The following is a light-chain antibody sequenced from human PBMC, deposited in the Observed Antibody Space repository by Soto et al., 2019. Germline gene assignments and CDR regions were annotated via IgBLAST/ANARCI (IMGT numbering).Light chain of an antibody. V-gene: IGKV3-20*01. Sequence: ENVLTQSPGTLFFSPGERTTLSFRACQSVSGSYLAWYQQRPGQAPRLLIYGASSRATGIPDRFSGSGSGTDFTLTITRLEPEDFAVYYCQQYGSSRWTFGRGTKV. CDR3: QQYGSSRWT. CDR1: QSVSGSY. J-gene: IGKJ1*01. CDR2: GAS.